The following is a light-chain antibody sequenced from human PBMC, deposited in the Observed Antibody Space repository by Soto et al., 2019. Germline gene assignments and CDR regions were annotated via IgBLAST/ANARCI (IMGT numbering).Light chain of an antibody. CDR3: VLYMGSGAYL. Sequence: QTVVIQESSLSVSPGGTVTLTCGLRSAPISTTYYPAWYQQTPGQAPRTLIYSTNTRSSGVPDRFSGSIRGNKAALTITGAQAEDEAEYHCVLYMGSGAYLFGPGIKLTVL. CDR2: STN. J-gene: IGLJ1*01. V-gene: IGLV8-61*01. CDR1: SAPISTTYY.